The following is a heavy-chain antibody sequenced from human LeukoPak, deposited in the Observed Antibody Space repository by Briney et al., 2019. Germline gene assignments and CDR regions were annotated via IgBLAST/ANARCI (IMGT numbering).Heavy chain of an antibody. J-gene: IGHJ4*02. D-gene: IGHD5-18*01. CDR1: GGSFSGYY. Sequence: PSETLSLTCAVYGGSFSGYYWSWIRQPPGKGLEWIGEINHSGSTNYNPSLKSRVTISVDTSKNQFSLKLSSVTAADTAVYYCARREQLWVQTDGYYFDYWGQGTLVTVSS. V-gene: IGHV4-34*01. CDR2: INHSGST. CDR3: ARREQLWVQTDGYYFDY.